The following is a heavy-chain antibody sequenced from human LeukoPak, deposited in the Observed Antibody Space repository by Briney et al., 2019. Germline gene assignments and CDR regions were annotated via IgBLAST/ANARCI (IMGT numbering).Heavy chain of an antibody. CDR1: GFTFTNYW. CDR2: ITQDGSEK. J-gene: IGHJ4*02. D-gene: IGHD2-21*01. Sequence: GGSLRLSCAASGFTFTNYWMTWVRQAPGKGLEWVANITQDGSEKYYVDSVKGRFTISRDNAKNSLYLQMNSLRAEDTAIYYCARRGGDFFDYWGQGTLVTVSS. CDR3: ARRGGDFFDY. V-gene: IGHV3-7*04.